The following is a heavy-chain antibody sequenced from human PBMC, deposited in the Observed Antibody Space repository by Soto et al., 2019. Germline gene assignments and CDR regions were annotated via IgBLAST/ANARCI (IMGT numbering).Heavy chain of an antibody. CDR1: GFTFSNAW. J-gene: IGHJ4*02. Sequence: GGSLRLSCAASGFTFSNAWMNWVRQAPGKGLEWVGRIKSKTDGGTTDYAAPVKGRFTISRDDSKNTLYLQMNSLKTEDTAVYYCTTDLDMIVVVPDYWGQGTLVTVSS. V-gene: IGHV3-15*07. D-gene: IGHD3-22*01. CDR3: TTDLDMIVVVPDY. CDR2: IKSKTDGGTT.